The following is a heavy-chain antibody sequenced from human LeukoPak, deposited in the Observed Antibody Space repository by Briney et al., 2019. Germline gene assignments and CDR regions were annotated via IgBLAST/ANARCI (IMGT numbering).Heavy chain of an antibody. V-gene: IGHV3-23*01. D-gene: IGHD1-26*01. J-gene: IGHJ4*02. CDR1: GYPFSNYA. Sequence: PGGSLRLSCAASGYPFSNYAMNWVRQAPAKGLEWVSSISESGDKTDYADSVRGRFTISRDNSQNTLYLQMNSLRVEDTALYYCAKQWVDCWGQGTLVTVSS. CDR3: AKQWVDC. CDR2: ISESGDKT.